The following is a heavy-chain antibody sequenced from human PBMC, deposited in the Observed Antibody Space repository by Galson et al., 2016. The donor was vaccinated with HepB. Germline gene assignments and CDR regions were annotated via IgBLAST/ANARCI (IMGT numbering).Heavy chain of an antibody. CDR2: ISGSGGST. Sequence: SLRLSCAASGFTFNYYGMNWVRQAPGKGLEWVSTISGSGGSTYYADSVKGRFTISRDNSKNTLYLQMNSLRVEDTAVYYCAKDHQSTGEWYFDLWGRGTLVAVSS. CDR3: AKDHQSTGEWYFDL. CDR1: GFTFNYYG. V-gene: IGHV3-23*01. J-gene: IGHJ2*01. D-gene: IGHD7-27*01.